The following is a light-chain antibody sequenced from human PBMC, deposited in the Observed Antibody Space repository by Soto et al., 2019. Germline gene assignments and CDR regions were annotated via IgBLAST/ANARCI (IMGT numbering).Light chain of an antibody. J-gene: IGKJ2*01. V-gene: IGKV3-20*01. CDR1: QSVSNNY. CDR2: AAS. Sequence: EIVLTQSPGTLSLSPGERATLSFGASQSVSNNYLAWYQQKPGQAPRLLIYAASGRATGIPDRFSGSGSGTDFTLTISRLEPEDFAVYYCQQYGSSPYTFGQGTKVDIK. CDR3: QQYGSSPYT.